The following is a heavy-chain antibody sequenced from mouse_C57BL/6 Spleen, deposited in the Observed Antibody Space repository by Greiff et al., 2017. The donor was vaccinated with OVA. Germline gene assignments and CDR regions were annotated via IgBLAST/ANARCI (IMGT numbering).Heavy chain of an antibody. Sequence: QVQLQQPGAELVRPGSSVKLSCKASGYTFTSYWLHWVKQRPIQGLEWIGNIDPSDSETPYNQKFKDKATLTVDKSSSTDDMQRSSLTSEDSAVYYWARGRPAGMDYWGQGTSVTVSS. V-gene: IGHV1-52*01. CDR2: IDPSDSET. CDR1: GYTFTSYW. J-gene: IGHJ4*01. CDR3: ARGRPAGMDY.